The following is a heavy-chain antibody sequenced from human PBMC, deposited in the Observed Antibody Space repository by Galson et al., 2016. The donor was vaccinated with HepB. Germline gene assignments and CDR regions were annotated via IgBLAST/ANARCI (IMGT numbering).Heavy chain of an antibody. CDR3: ARGAGELLDYGMDV. J-gene: IGHJ6*02. D-gene: IGHD1-26*01. CDR2: ISGSGSTI. V-gene: IGHV3-11*01. CDR1: GFTFSDYY. Sequence: SLRLSCAASGFTFSDYYMSWIRQAPGKGLEWISYISGSGSTIYYADSVKGRFTISRDNAKNSLYLQMTSLGAEDTAVYYCARGAGELLDYGMDVWGQGTTVTVSS.